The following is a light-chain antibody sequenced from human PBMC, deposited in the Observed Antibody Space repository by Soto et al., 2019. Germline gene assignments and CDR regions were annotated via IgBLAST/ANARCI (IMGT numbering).Light chain of an antibody. V-gene: IGKV3-20*01. CDR1: QSVSTN. J-gene: IGKJ1*01. CDR2: GAS. Sequence: EIVLAQSPVILSLSPGERASLSCRASQSVSTNLAWYQQKPGQAPRLLIYGASSRATGIPDRFSGSGSGTDFTLTISRLEAEDFAVYYCQQYGTSWTVGQGTKVDSK. CDR3: QQYGTSWT.